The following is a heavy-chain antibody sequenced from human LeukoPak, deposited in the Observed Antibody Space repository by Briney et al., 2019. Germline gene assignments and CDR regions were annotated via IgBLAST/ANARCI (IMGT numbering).Heavy chain of an antibody. CDR2: IYPGDSDT. CDR3: GMSGDRVPLQDDVFDV. J-gene: IGHJ3*01. Sequence: GESLKISCKGSGYSFTGYWIGWVRQMPGKGLEWMGNIYPGDSDTRISPSFQGQVTISVDKSISTAYLQWSSLQASDTAMYYCGMSGDRVPLQDDVFDVWGQGTMVTVST. V-gene: IGHV5-51*01. CDR1: GYSFTGYW. D-gene: IGHD1-26*01.